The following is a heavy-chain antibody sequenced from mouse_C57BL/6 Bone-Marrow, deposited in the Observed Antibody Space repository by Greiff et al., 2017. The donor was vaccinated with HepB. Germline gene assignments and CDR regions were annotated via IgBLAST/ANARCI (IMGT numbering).Heavy chain of an antibody. V-gene: IGHV1-55*01. CDR1: GYTFTSYW. Sequence: VQLQQPGAELVKPGASVKMSCKASGYTFTSYWITWVKQRPGQGLEWIGDIYPGSGSTNYNEKFKSKATLTVDTSSSTASMQLSSLTSDDSAVYYCAKDYYGSSYWGQGTTLTVSS. D-gene: IGHD1-1*01. J-gene: IGHJ2*01. CDR2: IYPGSGST. CDR3: AKDYYGSSY.